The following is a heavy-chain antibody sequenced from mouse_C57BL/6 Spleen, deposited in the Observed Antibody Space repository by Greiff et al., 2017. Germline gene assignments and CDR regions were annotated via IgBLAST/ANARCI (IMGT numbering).Heavy chain of an antibody. J-gene: IGHJ4*01. D-gene: IGHD1-1*01. V-gene: IGHV1-19*01. CDR1: GYTFTDYY. Sequence: VQLQQSGPVLVKPGASVKMSCKASGYTFTDYYMNWVKQSHGKSLEWIGVINPYNGGTSYNQKFKGKATLTVDKSSSTAYMELNSLTSEDSAVYYCAREDITTGVDYAMDDWGQGTSVTVSS. CDR3: AREDITTGVDYAMDD. CDR2: INPYNGGT.